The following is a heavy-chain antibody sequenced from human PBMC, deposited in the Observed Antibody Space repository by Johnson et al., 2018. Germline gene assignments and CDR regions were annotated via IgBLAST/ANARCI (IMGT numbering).Heavy chain of an antibody. CDR3: VRDSFIMPYYYGMDV. CDR2: INTDGHWT. CDR1: GFTFSTYW. V-gene: IGHV3-74*01. D-gene: IGHD3-10*01. J-gene: IGHJ6*02. Sequence: VQLQESGGGFVQPGGSLRLSCAASGFTFSTYWRHWVRQAPRKGLMWVSRINTDGHWTHYADSVTGRFTISRDNTKSKLYLQRNSLRAEDTAVYYCVRDSFIMPYYYGMDVWGQGTTVTVSS.